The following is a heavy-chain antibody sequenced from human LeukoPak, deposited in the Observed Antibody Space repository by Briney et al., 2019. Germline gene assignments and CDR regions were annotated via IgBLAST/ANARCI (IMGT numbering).Heavy chain of an antibody. D-gene: IGHD2-15*01. Sequence: PGGSPRLSCAASGFTFSDYTINWVRQAPGKGLEWVSSINSNGLYKYYADSVKGRFTVSRDNANDSLYLLMNSLKTEDTAVYFCVRSGGTGTYSNWFDPWGQGTLVTVSS. CDR2: INSNGLYK. J-gene: IGHJ5*02. CDR1: GFTFSDYT. V-gene: IGHV3-21*01. CDR3: VRSGGTGTYSNWFDP.